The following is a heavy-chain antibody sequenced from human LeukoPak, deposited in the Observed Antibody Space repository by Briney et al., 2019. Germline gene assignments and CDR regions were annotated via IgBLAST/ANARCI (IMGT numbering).Heavy chain of an antibody. V-gene: IGHV4-59*12. J-gene: IGHJ5*02. D-gene: IGHD5-18*01. CDR1: GGSISSYY. CDR3: VSLIDTAMVTGP. Sequence: PSETLSLTCTVSGGSISSYYWSWIRQPPGKGLEWIGYIYYSGSTYYNPSLKSRVTISVDTSKNQFSLKLSSVTAADTAVYYCVSLIDTAMVTGPWGQGTLVTVSS. CDR2: IYYSGST.